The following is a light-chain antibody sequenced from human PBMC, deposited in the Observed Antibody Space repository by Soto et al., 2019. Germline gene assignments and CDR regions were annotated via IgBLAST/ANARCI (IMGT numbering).Light chain of an antibody. CDR2: RNN. J-gene: IGLJ1*01. Sequence: QSVLTQPRSASGTPVQRVTISCSGSSSNIGSNYVYWYQQLPGTAPKLLIYRNNQRPSGVPDRFSGSKSGTSASLAISGLRSEDEADYYCAAWDDSLSGSYVFGTGTKVNVL. V-gene: IGLV1-47*01. CDR1: SSNIGSNY. CDR3: AAWDDSLSGSYV.